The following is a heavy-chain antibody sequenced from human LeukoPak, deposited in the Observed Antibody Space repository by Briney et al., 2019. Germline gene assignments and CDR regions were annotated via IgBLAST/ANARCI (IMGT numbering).Heavy chain of an antibody. Sequence: PGRSLRLSCAASRFTFSSYAMHWVRQAPGKGLEWVAVISYDGSNKYYADSVKGRFTISRDNSKNTLYLQMNSLRAEDTAVYYCARGWHRMSYYDSTTPGYWGQGTLVTVSS. CDR3: ARGWHRMSYYDSTTPGY. CDR1: RFTFSSYA. CDR2: ISYDGSNK. J-gene: IGHJ4*02. D-gene: IGHD3-22*01. V-gene: IGHV3-30-3*01.